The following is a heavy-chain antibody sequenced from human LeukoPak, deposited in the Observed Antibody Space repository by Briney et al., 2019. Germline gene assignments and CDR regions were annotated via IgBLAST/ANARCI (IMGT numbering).Heavy chain of an antibody. D-gene: IGHD3-3*01. J-gene: IGHJ4*02. CDR2: ISGSGGST. CDR3: AKVFGRVGTFDY. Sequence: GGSLRLSCAASGFTFSSYAMSWVRQAPGKGLEWVSAISGSGGSTYYADSVKVRFTISRDNSKNTLYLQMNSLRAEDTAVYYCAKVFGRVGTFDYWGQGTLVTVSS. V-gene: IGHV3-23*01. CDR1: GFTFSSYA.